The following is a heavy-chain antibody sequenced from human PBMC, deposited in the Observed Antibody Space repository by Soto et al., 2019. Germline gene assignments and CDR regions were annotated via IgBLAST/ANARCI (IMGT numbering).Heavy chain of an antibody. CDR1: GFSLSTSGVG. Sequence: QITLKESGPTLVKPTQTLTLTCTFSGFSLSTSGVGVGWIRQPPGKALEWLALIYWDDDKRYSPSLKGRLTITKDSSKDQVVLTMTTMYPVDTATYYCAHVYGGYDNFDYWGQGTLVTVSS. J-gene: IGHJ4*02. CDR2: IYWDDDK. D-gene: IGHD5-12*01. CDR3: AHVYGGYDNFDY. V-gene: IGHV2-5*02.